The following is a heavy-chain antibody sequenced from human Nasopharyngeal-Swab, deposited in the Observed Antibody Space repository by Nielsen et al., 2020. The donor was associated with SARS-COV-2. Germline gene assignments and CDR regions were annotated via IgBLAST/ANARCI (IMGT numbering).Heavy chain of an antibody. D-gene: IGHD3-16*02. CDR3: GRQLRLGELSLYNEFDY. V-gene: IGHV3-21*01. Sequence: GESLKISCAASGFTFSSYSMNWVRQAPGKGLEWVSSISSSSSYIYYADSVKGRFTISRDNAKNSLYLQMNSLRVEDTAVYYCGRQLRLGELSLYNEFDYWGQGTLVTVSS. J-gene: IGHJ4*02. CDR1: GFTFSSYS. CDR2: ISSSSSYI.